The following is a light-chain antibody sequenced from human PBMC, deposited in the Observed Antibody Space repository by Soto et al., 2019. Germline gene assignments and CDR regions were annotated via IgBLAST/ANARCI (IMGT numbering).Light chain of an antibody. CDR1: QSVKGNH. Sequence: EIVLTSSPGTLSLSPGERATLSCRASQSVKGNHLAWHQQKPGQAPRLLIFGASSRATGIPDRFSGSGSGTDFTLTISRLEPEDFAVYYCQQYGSSPATFGGGTKVEIK. CDR3: QQYGSSPAT. J-gene: IGKJ4*01. V-gene: IGKV3-20*01. CDR2: GAS.